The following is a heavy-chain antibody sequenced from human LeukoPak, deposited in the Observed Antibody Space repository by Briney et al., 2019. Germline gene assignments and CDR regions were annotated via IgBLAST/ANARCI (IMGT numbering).Heavy chain of an antibody. D-gene: IGHD3-16*02. CDR2: IYTSGST. Sequence: SETLSLTCTVSGASIRSSSYYWGWIRQPAGKGLEWIGRIYTSGSTNYNPSLKSRVTMSVDAPKNQFSLKLSSVTAADTAVYYCARGAETNYVWGSYRYVDAFDIWGQGTMVTVSS. CDR1: GASIRSSSYY. V-gene: IGHV4-61*02. J-gene: IGHJ3*02. CDR3: ARGAETNYVWGSYRYVDAFDI.